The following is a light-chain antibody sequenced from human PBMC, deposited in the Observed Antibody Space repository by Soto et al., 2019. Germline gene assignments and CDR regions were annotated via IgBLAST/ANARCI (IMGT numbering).Light chain of an antibody. CDR2: EVS. CDR3: SSYTSSSTLYV. CDR1: SSDIGGYNY. Sequence: QSALTQPASVSGSPGQSINISCAGTSSDIGGYNYVSWYQQHPGKAPKVMIYEVSNRPSGVSNRFSGSKSGNTASLTISGIQAEDEADYYCSSYTSSSTLYVFGSGTKLTVL. V-gene: IGLV2-14*01. J-gene: IGLJ1*01.